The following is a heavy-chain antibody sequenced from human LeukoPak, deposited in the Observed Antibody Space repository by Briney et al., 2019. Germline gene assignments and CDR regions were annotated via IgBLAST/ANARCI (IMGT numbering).Heavy chain of an antibody. CDR1: GFTFSNFG. V-gene: IGHV3-30*18. J-gene: IGHJ4*02. Sequence: GGSLRLSCAASGFTFSNFGMQWVRQAPGKGLEWVAVISYDGRNQYYADSVRGRFTISRDNSKSTLYLQMNSLRVEDTAVYYCAKGFYMCDYWGQGTLVTVSS. D-gene: IGHD2/OR15-2a*01. CDR2: ISYDGRNQ. CDR3: AKGFYMCDY.